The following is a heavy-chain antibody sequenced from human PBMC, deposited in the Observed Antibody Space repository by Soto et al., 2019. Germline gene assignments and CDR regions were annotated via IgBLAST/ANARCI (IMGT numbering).Heavy chain of an antibody. CDR3: ARGDWNYVWNYYYMDV. V-gene: IGHV1-18*01. J-gene: IGHJ6*03. CDR1: GYTFTSYG. Sequence: GASVKVSCKASGYTFTSYGISWVRQAPGQGLEWMGWISAYNGNTNYAQKLQGRVTMTTDTSTSTAYMELRSLRSDDTAVYYCARGDWNYVWNYYYMDVWGQGTTVTVSS. CDR2: ISAYNGNT. D-gene: IGHD1-7*01.